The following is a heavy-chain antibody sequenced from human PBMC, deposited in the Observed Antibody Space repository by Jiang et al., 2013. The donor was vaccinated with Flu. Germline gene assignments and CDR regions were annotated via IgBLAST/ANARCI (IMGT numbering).Heavy chain of an antibody. CDR3: ARAAVATGNAFDI. V-gene: IGHV1-2*04. CDR2: INPNSGGT. J-gene: IGHJ3*02. Sequence: GAEVKKPGASVKVSCKASGYTFTGYYMHWVRQAPGQGLEWMGWINPNSGGTNYAQKFQGWVTMTRDTSISTAYMELSRLRSDDTAVYYCARAAVATGNAFDIWGQGTMVTVSS. D-gene: IGHD5-12*01. CDR1: GYTFTGYY.